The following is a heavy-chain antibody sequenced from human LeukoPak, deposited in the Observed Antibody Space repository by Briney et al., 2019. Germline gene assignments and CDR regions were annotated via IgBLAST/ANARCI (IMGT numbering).Heavy chain of an antibody. CDR3: ARDQEREAAAGLGDY. CDR1: GYTFTGYY. Sequence: GASVKVSCKASGYTFTGYYMHWVRQAPGQGLEWMGWINPNSGGTNSAQKFQGRVTMTRDTSISTAYMELSRLRSDDTAVYYCARDQEREAAAGLGDYWGQGILVTVSS. D-gene: IGHD6-13*01. CDR2: INPNSGGT. V-gene: IGHV1-2*02. J-gene: IGHJ4*02.